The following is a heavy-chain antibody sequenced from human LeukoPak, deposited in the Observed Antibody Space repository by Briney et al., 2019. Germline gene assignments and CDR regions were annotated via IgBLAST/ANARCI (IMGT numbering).Heavy chain of an antibody. CDR3: ARVNYHASGSPFDY. CDR1: GASISDYY. J-gene: IGHJ4*02. Sequence: SETLSLTCTVSGASISDYYWSWIRQPPGKGLEWIGYIHHSGYSDSNPSLKSRVTVSIDTSTKPFSLSLTSVTAADTAVYYCARVNYHASGSPFDYWGQGTLVTVSS. CDR2: IHHSGYS. V-gene: IGHV4-59*01. D-gene: IGHD3-10*01.